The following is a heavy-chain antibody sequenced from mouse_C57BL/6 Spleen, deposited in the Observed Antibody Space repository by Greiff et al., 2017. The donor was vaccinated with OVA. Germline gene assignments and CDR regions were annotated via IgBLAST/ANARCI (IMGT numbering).Heavy chain of an antibody. V-gene: IGHV1-53*01. CDR2: INPSNGGT. Sequence: VQLQQPGTALVKPGASVKLSCQASGSTFTSYWLHWVKQRPGQGLAWIGNINPSNGGTNYNEKFKSKATLTVDKSSSTAYMQLSSLTSEDSAVYYCARDYYGSSYRMGFDYWGQGTTLTVSS. CDR1: GSTFTSYW. J-gene: IGHJ2*01. CDR3: ARDYYGSSYRMGFDY. D-gene: IGHD1-1*01.